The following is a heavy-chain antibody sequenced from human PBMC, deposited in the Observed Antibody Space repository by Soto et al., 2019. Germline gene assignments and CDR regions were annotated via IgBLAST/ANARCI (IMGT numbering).Heavy chain of an antibody. CDR3: ARDKADYDYVWGSYRQYARWFDP. CDR2: ISSSSSTI. J-gene: IGHJ5*02. Sequence: PGGSLRLSCAASGFTFSSYSMNWVRQAPGKGLEWVSYISSSSSTIYYADSVKGRFTTSRDNAKNSLYLQMNSLRDEDTAVYYCARDKADYDYVWGSYRQYARWFDPWGQGTLVTVSS. V-gene: IGHV3-48*02. CDR1: GFTFSSYS. D-gene: IGHD3-16*02.